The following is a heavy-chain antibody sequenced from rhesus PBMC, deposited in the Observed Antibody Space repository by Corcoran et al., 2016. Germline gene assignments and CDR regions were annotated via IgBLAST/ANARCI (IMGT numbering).Heavy chain of an antibody. Sequence: QVQLQESGPGLVKPSETLSLTCAVSGGSISSSYYYWSWIRQAPGKGLEWIGYISYSGNTTNTPSLKSRVTISREASKNQFSLKLSSVTAADTAVYYCARAQMNSLDSWGQGVLVTVSS. J-gene: IGHJ4*01. D-gene: IGHD1-32*01. CDR2: ISYSGNT. CDR1: GGSISSSYYY. V-gene: IGHV4-122*02. CDR3: ARAQMNSLDS.